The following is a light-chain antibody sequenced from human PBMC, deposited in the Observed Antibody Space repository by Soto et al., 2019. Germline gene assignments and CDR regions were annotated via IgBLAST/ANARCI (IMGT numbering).Light chain of an antibody. CDR1: SSDIGGYNY. CDR3: SSYAGTDIYVV. J-gene: IGLJ2*01. CDR2: EVN. V-gene: IGLV2-8*01. Sequence: QSALTQPPSASGSPGQSVTISCSGTSSDIGGYNYVSWYQRHPGKVPKLIIHEVNKRPSGVPDRFSVSKSGNTASLTVSGLQPWDEADYYCSSYAGTDIYVVFGGGTQLTVL.